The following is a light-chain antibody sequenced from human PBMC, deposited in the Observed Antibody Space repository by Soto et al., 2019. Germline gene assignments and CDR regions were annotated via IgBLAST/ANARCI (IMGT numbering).Light chain of an antibody. CDR3: MQALQRLT. J-gene: IGKJ5*01. Sequence: EIVMTQSPLTLPVTPGEPASLSCRSSQSLLYNNTYNYLDWYVQKPGQSPQLLIYFGSNRAPGVPDRFSGSGSGTDFTLKINRVEAEDVGTYYCMQALQRLTFGQGTRLEIK. CDR1: QSLLYNNTYNY. CDR2: FGS. V-gene: IGKV2-28*01.